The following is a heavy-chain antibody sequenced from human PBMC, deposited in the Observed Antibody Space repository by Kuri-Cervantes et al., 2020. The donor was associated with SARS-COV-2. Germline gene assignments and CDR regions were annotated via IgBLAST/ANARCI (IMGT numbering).Heavy chain of an antibody. D-gene: IGHD3-10*01. Sequence: GGSLRLSCAASGFTFDDYAMHWVRQAPGKGLEWVSLISWDGGSTYYADSVKGRFTISRDNSKNTLYLQMNSLRAEDTAVYYCAKGRGNYYGSGSYDYWGQGTLVTVSS. CDR1: GFTFDDYA. CDR3: AKGRGNYYGSGSYDY. CDR2: ISWDGGST. J-gene: IGHJ4*02. V-gene: IGHV3-43D*04.